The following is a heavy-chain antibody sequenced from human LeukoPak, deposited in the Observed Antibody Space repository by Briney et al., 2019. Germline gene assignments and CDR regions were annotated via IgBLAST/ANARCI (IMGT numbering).Heavy chain of an antibody. D-gene: IGHD3-9*01. J-gene: IGHJ4*02. V-gene: IGHV3-7*01. Sequence: GGSLRLSCAAPGFTFNNYWLSWVRQAPGKGLEWVANIKTDGSETYYVDAVKGRFTISRDNAKNSLYLQMNNLRVEDTAVYYCVRNLPGAGYWGQGTLVIVSS. CDR2: IKTDGSET. CDR1: GFTFNNYW. CDR3: VRNLPGAGY.